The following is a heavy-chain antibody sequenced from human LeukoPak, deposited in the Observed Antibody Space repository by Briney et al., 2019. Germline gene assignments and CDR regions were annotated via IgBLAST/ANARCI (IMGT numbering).Heavy chain of an antibody. CDR2: ISASGSNP. D-gene: IGHD3-16*01. CDR3: AKGRGDYFDY. CDR1: GFAFGSYG. Sequence: PGGSLRLSCAASGFAFGSYGMSWVRQAPGKGLEWVAAISASGSNPHYSDSVKGRFLISRDNTENTVYLQMNSLRAEDTAVYYCAKGRGDYFDYWGQGTLVTVSS. J-gene: IGHJ4*02. V-gene: IGHV3-23*01.